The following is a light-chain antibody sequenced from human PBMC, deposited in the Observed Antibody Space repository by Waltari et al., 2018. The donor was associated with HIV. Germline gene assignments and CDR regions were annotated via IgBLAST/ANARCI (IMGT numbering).Light chain of an antibody. CDR1: NIGSKS. J-gene: IGLJ1*01. CDR2: YDT. V-gene: IGLV3-21*04. Sequence: SYVLTQPPSVSVAPGKTATVTCGGANIGSKSDHGYQQKPGQAPVLVIHYDTDRPSGIPERFSGSKSGNTATLTISRVEPGDEAAYHCQVGDGLNDHLFVFGKGTEVTVL. CDR3: QVGDGLNDHLFV.